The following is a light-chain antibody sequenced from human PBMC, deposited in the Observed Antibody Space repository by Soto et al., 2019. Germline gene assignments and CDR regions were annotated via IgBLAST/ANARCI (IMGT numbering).Light chain of an antibody. Sequence: EIVLTQSPGTLSLSPGEGATLSCRASQSVTTNSLAWYQQKPGQTPRLLIYGASTRATGIPARFSGSGSGTEFTLTISSLQSEDFAVYYCQQRSNWPLTFGGGTKVDIK. CDR2: GAS. J-gene: IGKJ4*01. CDR1: QSVTTNS. CDR3: QQRSNWPLT. V-gene: IGKV3D-20*02.